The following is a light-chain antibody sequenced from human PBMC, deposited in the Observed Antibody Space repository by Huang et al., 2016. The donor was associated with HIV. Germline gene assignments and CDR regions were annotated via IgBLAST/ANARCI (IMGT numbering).Light chain of an antibody. Sequence: DIQMTQSPSVMSASVGDRVTISCRASQGISNRLVWFQQKPGRVPKRLIHDASSLESGVPTRVIGSGSGTEFTLTINSLQPEDFATYYCLQHNGHPLTFGGGTRVEIK. CDR1: QGISNR. CDR2: DAS. J-gene: IGKJ4*01. V-gene: IGKV1-17*03. CDR3: LQHNGHPLT.